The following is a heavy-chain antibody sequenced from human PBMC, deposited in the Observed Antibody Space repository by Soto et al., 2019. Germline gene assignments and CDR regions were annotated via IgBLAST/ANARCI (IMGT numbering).Heavy chain of an antibody. D-gene: IGHD3-22*01. J-gene: IGHJ4*02. CDR3: AGYYYDSSGYYDVFGY. CDR2: IIPIFGTA. Sequence: SVKVSCKASGGTFSSYAISWVRQAPGQGLEWMGGIIPIFGTANYAQKFQGRVTITADESTSTAYMELSSLRSEDTAVYYCAGYYYDSSGYYDVFGYWGQGTLVTVSS. CDR1: GGTFSSYA. V-gene: IGHV1-69*13.